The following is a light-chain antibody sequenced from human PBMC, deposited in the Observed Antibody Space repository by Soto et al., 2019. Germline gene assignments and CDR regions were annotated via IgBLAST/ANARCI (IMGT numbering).Light chain of an antibody. CDR3: ATWDDSLNARGV. J-gene: IGLJ3*02. CDR2: NNN. V-gene: IGLV1-44*01. Sequence: QAVVTQTPSASGTPGQRVTISCSGSRSNIGNNAVSWYQQFPGTAPKLLIYNNNQRPSGVPDRFSGSKSGTSASLAISVLQSEDEADYYCATWDDSLNARGVFGGGTKLTVL. CDR1: RSNIGNNA.